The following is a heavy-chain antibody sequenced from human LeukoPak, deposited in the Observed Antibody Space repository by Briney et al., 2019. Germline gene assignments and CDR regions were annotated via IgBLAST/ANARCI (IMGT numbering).Heavy chain of an antibody. Sequence: SVKVSCKASGGTFSCYAISWGRQAPGQGLEWMGRIIPILGVANYAQKFQGGVTITADKSTSTAYMELSSLRSEDTAVYYCARAYCSGGSCSFSDYYYGMDVWGQGTTVTVSS. CDR2: IIPILGVA. CDR1: GGTFSCYA. V-gene: IGHV1-69*04. J-gene: IGHJ6*02. CDR3: ARAYCSGGSCSFSDYYYGMDV. D-gene: IGHD2-15*01.